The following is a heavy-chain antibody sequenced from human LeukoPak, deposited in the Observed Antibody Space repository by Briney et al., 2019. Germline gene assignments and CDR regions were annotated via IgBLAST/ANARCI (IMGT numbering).Heavy chain of an antibody. D-gene: IGHD1-26*01. Sequence: PSETLSLTCTVSGGSISSNGYYWGWIRQPPGKGLEWIGSFYYTGSTFYSPSLKNRVTISVDTSKNQFSLKLSSVTAADTAVYYCARRSGTYHAFDIWGQGTMVTVSS. V-gene: IGHV4-39*01. CDR2: FYYTGST. J-gene: IGHJ3*02. CDR1: GGSISSNGYY. CDR3: ARRSGTYHAFDI.